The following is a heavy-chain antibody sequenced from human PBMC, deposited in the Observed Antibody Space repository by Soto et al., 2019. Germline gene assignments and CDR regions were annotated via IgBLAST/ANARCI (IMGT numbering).Heavy chain of an antibody. CDR1: GFTVSSNY. CDR2: IYSGGST. V-gene: IGHV3-53*04. J-gene: IGHJ4*02. Sequence: EVQLVESGGGLVQPGGSLRLSCAASGFTVSSNYMSWVRQAPGKGLEWVSVIYSGGSTYYADSVKGRFTISRHNSQNTLYLQMNSLRAEDTAVYYCARDVGGYDSSGYQWGQGTLVTVSS. CDR3: ARDVGGYDSSGYQ. D-gene: IGHD3-22*01.